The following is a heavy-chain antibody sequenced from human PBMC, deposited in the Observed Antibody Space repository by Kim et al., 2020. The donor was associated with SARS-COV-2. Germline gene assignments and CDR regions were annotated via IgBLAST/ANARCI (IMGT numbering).Heavy chain of an antibody. D-gene: IGHD1-26*01. Sequence: NKYEAEPVKGRCTITRDNSTTSLYLQMNSLRAEDTAVYYCAKEASGSYIDYWGQGTLVTVSS. V-gene: IGHV3-33*06. J-gene: IGHJ4*02. CDR3: AKEASGSYIDY. CDR2: NK.